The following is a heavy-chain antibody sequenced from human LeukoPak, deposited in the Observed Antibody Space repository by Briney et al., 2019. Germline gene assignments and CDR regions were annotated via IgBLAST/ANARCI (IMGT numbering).Heavy chain of an antibody. CDR2: ISGSGGNT. J-gene: IGHJ4*02. CDR3: ATSSDAPGNY. V-gene: IGHV3-23*01. Sequence: GGSLRLSCAASGFTFSSYAMSWVRQAPGKGPEWVSVISGSGGNTYFADSVKGRFTISRDNAKNSLYLQMNSLRAEDTAVYYCATSSDAPGNYWGQGTLVTVSS. CDR1: GFTFSSYA. D-gene: IGHD2-2*01.